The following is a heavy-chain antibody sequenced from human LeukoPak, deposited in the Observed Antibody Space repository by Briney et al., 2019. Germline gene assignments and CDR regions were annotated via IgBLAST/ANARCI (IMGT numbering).Heavy chain of an antibody. V-gene: IGHV4-30-2*01. D-gene: IGHD5-12*01. J-gene: IGHJ5*02. CDR2: IYHSGSA. Sequence: SQTLSLTCAVSGGSISSGGYSWNWIRQPPGRGLEWIGYIYHSGSAYYNPSLKSRVTISVDRSKNQFSLKLSSVTAADTAVYYCARFGHGIVATRGWFDPWGQGTLVTVSS. CDR3: ARFGHGIVATRGWFDP. CDR1: GGSISSGGYS.